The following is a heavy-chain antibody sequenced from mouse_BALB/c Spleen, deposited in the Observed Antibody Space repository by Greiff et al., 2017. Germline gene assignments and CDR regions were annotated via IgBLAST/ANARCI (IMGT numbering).Heavy chain of an antibody. CDR2: IRLKSNNYAT. V-gene: IGHV6-6*02. CDR3: TRDGNYDFDY. J-gene: IGHJ2*01. D-gene: IGHD2-1*01. Sequence: EVQLQESGGGLVQPGGSMKLSCVASGFTFSNYWMNWVRQSPEKGLEWVAEIRLKSNNYATHYAESVKGRFTISRDDSKSSVYLQMNNLRAEDTGIYYCTRDGNYDFDYWGQGTTLTVSS. CDR1: GFTFSNYW.